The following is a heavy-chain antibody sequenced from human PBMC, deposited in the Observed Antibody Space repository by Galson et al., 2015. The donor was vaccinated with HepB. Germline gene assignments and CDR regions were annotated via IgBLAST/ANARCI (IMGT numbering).Heavy chain of an antibody. J-gene: IGHJ4*02. D-gene: IGHD3-22*01. CDR3: ARDGGQSGYYPYYFDY. Sequence: LSCAASGFTFSSYAMHWVRQAPGKGLEWVAVISYDGSNKYYADSVKGRFTISRDNSKNTLYLQMNSLRAEDTAVYYCARDGGQSGYYPYYFDYWGQGTLVTVSS. CDR1: GFTFSSYA. V-gene: IGHV3-30*04. CDR2: ISYDGSNK.